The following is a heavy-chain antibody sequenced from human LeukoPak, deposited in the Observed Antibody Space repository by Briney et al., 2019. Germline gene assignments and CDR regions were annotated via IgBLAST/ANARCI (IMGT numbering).Heavy chain of an antibody. CDR1: GFTFKDYW. D-gene: IGHD7-27*01. J-gene: IGHJ6*02. Sequence: PGGSLRLSCAASGFTFKDYWMSWVCQAPGKGPEWVANINKEGNEEHFVDSVKGRFTVSRDNAKNSLFLQMNSLRVEDTAVYYCATYKNWVAGDVWGQGTTVSVSS. CDR2: INKEGNEE. V-gene: IGHV3-7*01. CDR3: ATYKNWVAGDV.